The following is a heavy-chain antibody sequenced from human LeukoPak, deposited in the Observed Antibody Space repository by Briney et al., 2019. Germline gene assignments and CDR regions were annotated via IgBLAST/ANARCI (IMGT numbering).Heavy chain of an antibody. CDR2: IYSGGST. J-gene: IGHJ4*02. D-gene: IGHD1-26*01. Sequence: GGSLRLSCAASVFTVSSNYMSWVRQAPGRGLEWVSVIYSGGSTYYADSVKGRFTISRDNSKNTLYLQMNSLRAEDTAVYYCASPSGSYPEGFDYWGQGTLVTVSS. CDR1: VFTVSSNY. CDR3: ASPSGSYPEGFDY. V-gene: IGHV3-53*01.